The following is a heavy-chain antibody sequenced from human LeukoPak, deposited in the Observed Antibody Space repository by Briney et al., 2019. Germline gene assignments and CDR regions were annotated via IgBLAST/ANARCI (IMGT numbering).Heavy chain of an antibody. CDR1: GFTFSSFW. D-gene: IGHD1/OR15-1a*01. V-gene: IGHV3-7*04. CDR2: IKFDESER. Sequence: GGSLRLSCAASGFTFSSFWMAWVRQAPGKGLVWVASIKFDESERHHVDSVKGRFTISRDNAKNSLYLQMNSLRAEDTAVYFCTRVTTNGYFDYWGQGTLVTVSS. J-gene: IGHJ4*02. CDR3: TRVTTNGYFDY.